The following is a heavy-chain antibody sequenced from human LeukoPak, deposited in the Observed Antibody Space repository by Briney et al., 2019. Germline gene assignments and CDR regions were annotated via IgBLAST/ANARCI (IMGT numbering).Heavy chain of an antibody. V-gene: IGHV3-7*01. D-gene: IGHD1-26*01. CDR1: GFTFSSYW. Sequence: GGSLRLSCAASGFTFSSYWMSWVRPAPGKGLEWVANIKQDGSEKYYVDSVKGRFTISRDNAKNSLYLQMNSLRAEDTAVYYCARDMVRKWELRGYYYYMDVWGKGTRVTVSS. CDR2: IKQDGSEK. J-gene: IGHJ6*03. CDR3: ARDMVRKWELRGYYYYMDV.